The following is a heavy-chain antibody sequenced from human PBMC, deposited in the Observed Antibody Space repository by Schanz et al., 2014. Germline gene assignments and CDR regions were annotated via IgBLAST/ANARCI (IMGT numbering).Heavy chain of an antibody. V-gene: IGHV4-39*01. D-gene: IGHD6-13*01. J-gene: IGHJ4*02. CDR2: IYHSGIT. CDR1: GGSISSSSYF. Sequence: QLQLQESGPGLVKPSETLSLTCTVSGGSISSSSYFWGWIRQPPGKGLEWIGSIYHSGITYNNPSRKRRATRPVDTSKNHFSGKLSLVTAADTALYYCARHMGRLSSSRGNYFDYWGQGTLVTVSS. CDR3: ARHMGRLSSSRGNYFDY.